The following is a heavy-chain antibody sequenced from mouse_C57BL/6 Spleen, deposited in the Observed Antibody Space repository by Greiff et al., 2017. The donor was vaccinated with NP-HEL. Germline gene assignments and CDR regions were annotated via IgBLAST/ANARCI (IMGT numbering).Heavy chain of an antibody. CDR2: INPNNGGT. D-gene: IGHD1-1*01. V-gene: IGHV1-26*01. J-gene: IGHJ4*01. Sequence: EVQLQQSGPELVKPGASVKISCKASGYTFTDYYMNWVKQSHGKSLEWIGDINPNNGGTSYNQKFKGKATLTVDKSSSTAYMELRSLTSEDSAVYYYARAGTTVVATYYYAMDYWGQGTSVTVSS. CDR1: GYTFTDYY. CDR3: ARAGTTVVATYYYAMDY.